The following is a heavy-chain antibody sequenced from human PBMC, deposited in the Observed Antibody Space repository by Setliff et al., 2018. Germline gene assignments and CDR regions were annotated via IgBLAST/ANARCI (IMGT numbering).Heavy chain of an antibody. D-gene: IGHD6-19*01. CDR1: GYTFTNFG. Sequence: ASVKVSCKASGYTFTNFGITWVRQAPGQGLEWMGWINNYNTNTNYAQKLQGRVAMTTDTSTSTAYMELRSLRSDDSAVYYCVRVTSGRLDFDYWGQGTPVTVSS. CDR2: INNYNTNT. J-gene: IGHJ4*02. CDR3: VRVTSGRLDFDY. V-gene: IGHV1-18*01.